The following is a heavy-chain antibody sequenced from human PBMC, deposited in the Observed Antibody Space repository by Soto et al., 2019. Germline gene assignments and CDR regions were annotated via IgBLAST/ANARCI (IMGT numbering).Heavy chain of an antibody. CDR1: GDTFSSYS. V-gene: IGHV1-69*13. Sequence: GASVKVSCKASGDTFSSYSISWVLQAPGQGLEWMGGIIPIFGTANYAQKFQGRVTITADESTSTAYMELSSLRSEDTAVYYCARGAPYCSGGSCMLLAYWGQGTLVTVSS. D-gene: IGHD2-15*01. CDR3: ARGAPYCSGGSCMLLAY. J-gene: IGHJ4*02. CDR2: IIPIFGTA.